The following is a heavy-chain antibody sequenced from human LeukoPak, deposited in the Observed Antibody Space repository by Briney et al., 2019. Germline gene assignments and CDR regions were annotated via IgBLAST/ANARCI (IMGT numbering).Heavy chain of an antibody. CDR3: ARGGNLHDAFDI. Sequence: SETLSLTCTVSGGSISSGSYYWSWIRQPAGKGLEWIGRIYTSGSTNYNPSLKSRVTISVDTSKNQFSLKLSSVTAAGTAVYYCARGGNLHDAFDIWGQGTMVTVSS. J-gene: IGHJ3*02. V-gene: IGHV4-61*02. CDR1: GGSISSGSYY. D-gene: IGHD6-25*01. CDR2: IYTSGST.